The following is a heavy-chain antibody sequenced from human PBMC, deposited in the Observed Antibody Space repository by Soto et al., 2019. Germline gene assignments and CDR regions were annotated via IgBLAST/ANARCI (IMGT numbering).Heavy chain of an antibody. V-gene: IGHV3-64D*06. CDR3: VKEANPFVNALVMVVFDY. J-gene: IGHJ4*02. CDR1: GVTFRIHS. D-gene: IGHD3-22*01. Sequence: GSLRLCCSASGVTFRIHSMHWFRQTSGRGLEYVAGVSRDGRSTNYAASVKGRFTISRDNFKDTLYLRMSSLRPEDTAVYYCVKEANPFVNALVMVVFDYWGQGT. CDR2: VSRDGRST.